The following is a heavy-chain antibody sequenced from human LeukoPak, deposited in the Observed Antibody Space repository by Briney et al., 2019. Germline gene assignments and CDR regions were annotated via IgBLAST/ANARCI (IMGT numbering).Heavy chain of an antibody. CDR3: AREPSGSGGYDY. Sequence: ASVNVSCKASGFTFSGYYMHWVRQAPGQGLEWMAWISPNSGGTNYVQKFQGRVTVTRDTSISTDYMEISGLTSDGTALYYCAREPSGSGGYDYWGQGALVTVSS. V-gene: IGHV1-2*02. D-gene: IGHD3-10*01. CDR2: ISPNSGGT. CDR1: GFTFSGYY. J-gene: IGHJ4*02.